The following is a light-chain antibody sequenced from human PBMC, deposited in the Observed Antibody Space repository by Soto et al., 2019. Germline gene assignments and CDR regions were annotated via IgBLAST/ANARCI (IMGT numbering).Light chain of an antibody. CDR1: QSISTR. V-gene: IGKV1-5*01. CDR3: QHGYSTPLT. CDR2: DAS. J-gene: IGKJ4*01. Sequence: DIQMTQSPSTLSASVGDRVTITCRASQSISTRLAWYQQKPGKAPKLLIYDASSLESGVPSRFSGGGSGTNFTLTISSLQPEDFATYFCQHGYSTPLTFGGGTKVDIK.